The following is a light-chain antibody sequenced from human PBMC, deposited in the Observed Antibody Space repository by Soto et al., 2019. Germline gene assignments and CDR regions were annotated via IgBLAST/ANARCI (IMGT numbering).Light chain of an antibody. V-gene: IGKV1-33*01. CDR2: DAS. Sequence: DIQLTQSPSSVSASVGDRVTITCQASQDIKNYLIWYQQKPGKAPNLLIYDASTLGTGVSSMFSGSGSGTDFSFTITHLQPEDIATYFCQHYDSVPCTFGQGTRLEIK. CDR3: QHYDSVPCT. J-gene: IGKJ2*02. CDR1: QDIKNY.